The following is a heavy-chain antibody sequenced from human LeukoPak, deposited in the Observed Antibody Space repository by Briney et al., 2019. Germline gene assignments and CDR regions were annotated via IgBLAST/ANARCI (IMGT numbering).Heavy chain of an antibody. Sequence: SETLSLTCAVYGGSFSGYYWSWIRQPPGKGLEWIGEINHSGSTNYNPPLKSRVTISVDPSKNQFSLKLSAVTAADTAVYYRAGYCSGGSFDFRQWGQRTLVTVSS. D-gene: IGHD2-15*01. J-gene: IGHJ4*02. V-gene: IGHV4-34*01. CDR1: GGSFSGYY. CDR2: INHSGST. CDR3: AGYCSGGSFDFRQ.